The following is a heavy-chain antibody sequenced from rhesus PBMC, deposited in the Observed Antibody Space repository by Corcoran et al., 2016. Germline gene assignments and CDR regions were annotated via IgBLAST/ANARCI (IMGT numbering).Heavy chain of an antibody. D-gene: IGHD6-31*01. CDR3: ARGRNSGWFDY. V-gene: IGHV4S10*01. J-gene: IGHJ4*01. CDR2: SDDRTIT. CDR1: GGSISDSYR. Sequence: QVQLQESGPGVVKPSETLSLTCAVSGGSISDSYRWSWIRQPPGKGLEWIGSSDDRTITTYNPSLKSRVTYSKDTSKNQFSLKLSSVTAADTAVYYWARGRNSGWFDYWGQGVLVTASS.